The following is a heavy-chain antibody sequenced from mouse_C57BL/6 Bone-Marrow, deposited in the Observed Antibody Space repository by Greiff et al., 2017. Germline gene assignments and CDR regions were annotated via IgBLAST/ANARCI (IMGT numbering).Heavy chain of an antibody. CDR3: ARGDDDGGFDY. CDR2: INPNNGGT. CDR1: GYTFTDYN. D-gene: IGHD2-4*01. J-gene: IGHJ2*01. V-gene: IGHV1-18*01. Sequence: VQLQQSGPELVKPGASVKIPCKASGYTFTDYNMDWVKQSHGKSLEWIGDINPNNGGTIYNQKFKGKATLTVDKSSSTADMELRSLTSEDTAVDYCARGDDDGGFDYWGQGTTLTVSS.